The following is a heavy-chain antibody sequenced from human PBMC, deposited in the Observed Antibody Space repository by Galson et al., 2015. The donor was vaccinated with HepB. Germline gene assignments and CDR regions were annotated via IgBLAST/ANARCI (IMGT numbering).Heavy chain of an antibody. D-gene: IGHD2-2*01. J-gene: IGHJ1*01. CDR1: GFTFSSYA. CDR3: AKGPLGYCSSTSCYYFQH. CDR2: ISGSGGST. V-gene: IGHV3-23*01. Sequence: SLRLSCAASGFTFSSYAMSWVRQAPGKGLEWVSAISGSGGSTYYADSVKGRFTISRDNSKNTLYLQMNSLRAEDTAVYYCAKGPLGYCSSTSCYYFQHWGQGTLVTVSS.